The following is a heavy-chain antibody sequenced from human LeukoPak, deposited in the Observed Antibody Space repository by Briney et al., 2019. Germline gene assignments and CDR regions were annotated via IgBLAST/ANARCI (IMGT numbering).Heavy chain of an antibody. J-gene: IGHJ4*02. CDR2: IYPGDSDT. CDR1: GYSFTSYW. Sequence: GESLKFSCKGSGYSFTSYWIGWVRQMPGKGLEWMGIIYPGDSDTRYSPSFQGQVTISADKSISTAYLQWSSLKASDTAMYYCARQSHCSSTSCPYYFDYWGQGTLVTVSS. CDR3: ARQSHCSSTSCPYYFDY. V-gene: IGHV5-51*01. D-gene: IGHD2-2*01.